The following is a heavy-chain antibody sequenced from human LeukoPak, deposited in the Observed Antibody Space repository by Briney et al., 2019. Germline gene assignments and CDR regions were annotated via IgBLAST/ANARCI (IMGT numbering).Heavy chain of an antibody. CDR3: ARVSMVWDAFDI. V-gene: IGHV1-18*01. Sequence: ASVKVSCKASGYTFTSYGISWVRQAPGQGLEWMGWISAYNGNTNYAQKLQGRVTMTTDTSTSTAYMELRRLRSDDTAVYYCARVSMVWDAFDIWGQGTMVTVSS. CDR1: GYTFTSYG. J-gene: IGHJ3*02. D-gene: IGHD2-8*01. CDR2: ISAYNGNT.